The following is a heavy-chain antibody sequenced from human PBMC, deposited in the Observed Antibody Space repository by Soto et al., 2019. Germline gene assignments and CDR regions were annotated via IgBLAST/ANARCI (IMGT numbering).Heavy chain of an antibody. D-gene: IGHD1-26*01. Sequence: GESLKISCKGSGYSFTNYWIGWVRQMPGKGLEWTGIIYPGDSDTRYGPSFQGQVTISADKSITTAYLQWSSLKASDTAIYYCARCASSGSLDWFDPWGQGTLVTVSS. CDR3: ARCASSGSLDWFDP. V-gene: IGHV5-51*01. J-gene: IGHJ5*02. CDR1: GYSFTNYW. CDR2: IYPGDSDT.